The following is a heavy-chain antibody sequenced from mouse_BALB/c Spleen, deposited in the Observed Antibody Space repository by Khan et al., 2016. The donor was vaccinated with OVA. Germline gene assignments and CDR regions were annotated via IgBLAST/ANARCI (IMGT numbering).Heavy chain of an antibody. J-gene: IGHJ4*01. CDR3: ASELGRYVAMDY. CDR1: GYSITSDYA. Sequence: EVQLEESGPGLVKPSQSLSLTCTVTGYSITSDYAWNWIRQFPGNKLGWRGYISYSGSTTFNQSLKSRITITRDTSKTQLFLQLNYVTSEDAATYYCASELGRYVAMDYWGQGTSVTVSA. V-gene: IGHV3-2*02. CDR2: ISYSGST. D-gene: IGHD4-1*01.